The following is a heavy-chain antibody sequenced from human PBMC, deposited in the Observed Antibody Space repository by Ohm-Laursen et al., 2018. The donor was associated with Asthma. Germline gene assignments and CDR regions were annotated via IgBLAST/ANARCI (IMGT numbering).Heavy chain of an antibody. D-gene: IGHD2-2*02. CDR3: ARDDIVVVPAAIHYYYGMDV. CDR2: ISSSSSYT. J-gene: IGHJ6*02. V-gene: IGHV3-11*06. CDR1: GFTFSDYY. Sequence: SLRLSCAASGFTFSDYYMSWIRQAPGKGLEWVSYISSSSSYTNYADSVKGRFTISRDNAKNSLYLQMNSLRAEDTAVYYCARDDIVVVPAAIHYYYGMDVWGQGTTVTVSS.